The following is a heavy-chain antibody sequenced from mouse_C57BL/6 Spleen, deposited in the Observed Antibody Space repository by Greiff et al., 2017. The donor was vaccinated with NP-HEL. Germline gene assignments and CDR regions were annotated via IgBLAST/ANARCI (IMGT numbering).Heavy chain of an antibody. Sequence: DVKLQESGPGLVKPSQSLSLTCSVTGYSITSGYYWNWIRQFPGNKLEWMGYISYDGSNNYNPSLKNRISITRDTSKNQFFLKLNSVTTEDTATYYCARDYYGRPFDYWGQGTTLTVSS. J-gene: IGHJ2*01. CDR3: ARDYYGRPFDY. CDR2: ISYDGSN. D-gene: IGHD1-1*01. V-gene: IGHV3-6*01. CDR1: GYSITSGYY.